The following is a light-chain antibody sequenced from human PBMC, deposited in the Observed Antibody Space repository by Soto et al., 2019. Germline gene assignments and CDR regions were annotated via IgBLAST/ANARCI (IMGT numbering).Light chain of an antibody. V-gene: IGLV2-8*01. CDR3: SSYAGSSNV. CDR2: EVN. CDR1: SSDVGGYNY. Sequence: QSVLPQPPSASGSPGQSVAISCTGTSSDVGGYNYVSWYQQHPGKAPKLMIYEVNKRPSGVPDRFSGSKSGNTASLTVSGLQAEDEADYYCSSYAGSSNVFGTGTKVP. J-gene: IGLJ1*01.